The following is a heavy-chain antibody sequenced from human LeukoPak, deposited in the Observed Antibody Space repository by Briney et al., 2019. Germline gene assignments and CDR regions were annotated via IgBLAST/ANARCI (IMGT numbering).Heavy chain of an antibody. J-gene: IGHJ4*02. Sequence: GASVKVSCKASGYTFTSYDISWVRQATGQGLEWMGWMNPNSGNTGYAQKFQGRVTMTRNTSISTAYMELSSLRSEDTAVYYCARVQSGYPPRQFDYWGQGTLVTVSS. V-gene: IGHV1-8*01. CDR1: GYTFTSYD. D-gene: IGHD5-12*01. CDR3: ARVQSGYPPRQFDY. CDR2: MNPNSGNT.